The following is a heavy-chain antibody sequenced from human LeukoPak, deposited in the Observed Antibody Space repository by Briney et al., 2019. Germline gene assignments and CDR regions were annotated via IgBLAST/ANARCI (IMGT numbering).Heavy chain of an antibody. Sequence: GASVKVSCKASGGTFSSYGISWVRQAPGQGPEWMGWISAYNGNTNCAQKLQGRVTMTTDTSTSTAYMELRSLRSDDTAVYYCAGDPAYYDFWSGYLPDYWGQGTLVTVSS. V-gene: IGHV1-18*01. CDR3: AGDPAYYDFWSGYLPDY. J-gene: IGHJ4*02. CDR1: GGTFSSYG. D-gene: IGHD3-3*01. CDR2: ISAYNGNT.